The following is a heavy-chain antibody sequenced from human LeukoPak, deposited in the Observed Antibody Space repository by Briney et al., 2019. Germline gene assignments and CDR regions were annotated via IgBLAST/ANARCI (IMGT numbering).Heavy chain of an antibody. CDR2: MNPNSGNT. J-gene: IGHJ3*02. CDR1: GYTFTSYD. CDR3: ARGSSETHAFDI. V-gene: IGHV1-8*03. Sequence: ASVKVSCKASGYTFTSYDINWVRQATGQGLEWMGWMNPNSGNTGYAQKFQGRVTITRNTSISTAYMELSNLRSEDTAVYYCARGSSETHAFDIWGQGTMVTVSS.